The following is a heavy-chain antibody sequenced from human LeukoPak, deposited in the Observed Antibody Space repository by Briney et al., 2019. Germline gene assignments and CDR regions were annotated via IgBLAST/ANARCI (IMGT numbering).Heavy chain of an antibody. D-gene: IGHD4/OR15-4a*01. Sequence: PSETLSLTCTISAASISSSSQHWGWIRQSPGKGLEWIGSIYYGQTIYYNPSLNSRVTISVVTSKDHFTLQLNSVTAADTAVYYCVRHDGRGGATMGAFDSWGQGSLVTVSS. CDR1: AASISSSSQH. J-gene: IGHJ5*01. V-gene: IGHV4-39*01. CDR2: IYYGQTI. CDR3: VRHDGRGGATMGAFDS.